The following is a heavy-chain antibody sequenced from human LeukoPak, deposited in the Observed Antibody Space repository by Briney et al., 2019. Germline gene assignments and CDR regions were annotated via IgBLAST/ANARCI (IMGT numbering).Heavy chain of an antibody. V-gene: IGHV1-24*01. CDR1: GYTFTSYD. J-gene: IGHJ4*02. CDR3: ATAFIKLYYFDY. CDR2: FDPEDGET. D-gene: IGHD2-15*01. Sequence: APVKVSCKASGYTFTSYDINWVRQATGQGLEWMGGFDPEDGETIYAQKFQGRVTMTEDTSTDTAYMELSSLRSEDTAVYYCATAFIKLYYFDYWGQGTLVTVSS.